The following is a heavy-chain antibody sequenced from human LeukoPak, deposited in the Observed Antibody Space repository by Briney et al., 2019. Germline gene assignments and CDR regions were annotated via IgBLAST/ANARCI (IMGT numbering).Heavy chain of an antibody. CDR1: GYIFTGYY. V-gene: IGHV1-2*02. Sequence: GASVKVSCKASGYIFTGYYMHWVQQAPGQGLEWMGWINPNSGGTNYAQRFQGRVTMTRDTSISTAYMELSSLRSDDTAVYYCAGVPGDRAYWGQGTLVTVSS. D-gene: IGHD3-10*01. CDR3: AGVPGDRAY. J-gene: IGHJ4*02. CDR2: INPNSGGT.